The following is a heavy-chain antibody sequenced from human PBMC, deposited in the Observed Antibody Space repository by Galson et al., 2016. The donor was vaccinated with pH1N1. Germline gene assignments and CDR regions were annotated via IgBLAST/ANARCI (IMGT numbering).Heavy chain of an antibody. Sequence: QSGAEVKKPGESLKISCKGPGYRFTNSWIGWVRQMPGKGLEWMGIIYLGGSLIRYRPSFQGQVTIPADKSINIVYLEWSSLKASDTATYYCARQNDYGDYRGDAFDIWGQGTMVTVSS. D-gene: IGHD4-17*01. V-gene: IGHV5-51*01. CDR1: GYRFTNSW. CDR3: ARQNDYGDYRGDAFDI. CDR2: IYLGGSLI. J-gene: IGHJ3*02.